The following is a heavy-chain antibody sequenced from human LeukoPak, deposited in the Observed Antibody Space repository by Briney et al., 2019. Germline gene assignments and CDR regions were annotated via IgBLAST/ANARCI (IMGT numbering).Heavy chain of an antibody. CDR1: GFTFNSYA. V-gene: IGHV3-23*01. CDR3: AKQNTMIVLGAFDI. Sequence: GGSLRLSCAASGFTFNSYAMSWVRQAPGKGLEWVSGITSSGGNTYYADSVKGRFTISRDNSKNTLYPQMNSLRAEDMAVYYCAKQNTMIVLGAFDIWGQGTMVTVSS. J-gene: IGHJ3*02. CDR2: ITSSGGNT. D-gene: IGHD3-22*01.